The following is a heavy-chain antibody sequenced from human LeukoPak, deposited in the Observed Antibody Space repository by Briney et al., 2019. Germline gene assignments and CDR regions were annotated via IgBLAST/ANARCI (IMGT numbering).Heavy chain of an antibody. Sequence: ASVKVSCKVSGYTLTELSMHWVRQAPGKGLEWMGGFDPEDGETIYAQKFQGRVTMTEDTSTDTAYMELSSLRSEDTAVYYCATVPRELLRFDYWGQGTLVTVSS. J-gene: IGHJ4*02. CDR3: ATVPRELLRFDY. V-gene: IGHV1-24*01. CDR1: GYTLTELS. D-gene: IGHD1-26*01. CDR2: FDPEDGET.